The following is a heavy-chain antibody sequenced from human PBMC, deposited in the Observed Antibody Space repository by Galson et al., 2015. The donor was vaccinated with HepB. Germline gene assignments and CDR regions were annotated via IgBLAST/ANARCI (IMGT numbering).Heavy chain of an antibody. J-gene: IGHJ4*02. D-gene: IGHD3-22*01. V-gene: IGHV3-23*01. CDR3: AKDGDSSGYYPAEWFDY. CDR2: ISGSGGST. Sequence: SLRLSCAASGFTFSSYAMSWVRQAPGKGLEWVSAISGSGGSTYYADSVKGRFTISRDNSKNTLYLQMNSLRAEDTAVYYCAKDGDSSGYYPAEWFDYWGQGTLVTVSS. CDR1: GFTFSSYA.